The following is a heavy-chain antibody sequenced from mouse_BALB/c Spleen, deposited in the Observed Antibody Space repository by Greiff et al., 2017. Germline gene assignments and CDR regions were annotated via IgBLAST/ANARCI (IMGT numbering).Heavy chain of an antibody. J-gene: IGHJ2*01. D-gene: IGHD2-1*01. CDR2: INSNGGST. Sequence: DVKLVESGGGLVQPGGSLKLSCAASGFTFSSYGMSWVRQTPDKRLELVATINSNGGSTYYPDSVKGRFTISRDNAKNTLYLQMSSLKSEDTAMYYCARAPYGNYYFDYWGQGTTLTVSS. V-gene: IGHV5-6-3*01. CDR1: GFTFSSYG. CDR3: ARAPYGNYYFDY.